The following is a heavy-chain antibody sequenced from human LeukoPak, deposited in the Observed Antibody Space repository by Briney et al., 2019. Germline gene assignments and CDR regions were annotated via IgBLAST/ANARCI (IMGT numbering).Heavy chain of an antibody. CDR1: GGSFSGYY. V-gene: IGHV4-34*01. J-gene: IGHJ4*02. CDR2: INHSGNT. D-gene: IGHD3-22*01. Sequence: SETLSLTCAVYGGSFSGYYCSWIRQPPGKGREWIGEINHSGNTNYNPSLTSRVTISVDTSKNQFSLKLSSVTAADTAVYYCAREALDDSSGPLDYWGQGTLVTVSS. CDR3: AREALDDSSGPLDY.